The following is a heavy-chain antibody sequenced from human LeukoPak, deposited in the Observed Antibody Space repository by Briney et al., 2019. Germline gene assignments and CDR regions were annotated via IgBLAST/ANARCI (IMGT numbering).Heavy chain of an antibody. J-gene: IGHJ1*01. D-gene: IGHD4-23*01. CDR3: ARGPNDYAGNSVYFQH. CDR2: INIDGSNT. CDR1: GFPFSSYW. Sequence: GGSLRPACAASGFPFSSYWMHWVRQAPGKGLVWVSRINIDGSNTNYADSVKGRFTISRDNAKNSLYLQMNSLRAEDTAVYYCARGPNDYAGNSVYFQHWGQAILVTVSS. V-gene: IGHV3-74*01.